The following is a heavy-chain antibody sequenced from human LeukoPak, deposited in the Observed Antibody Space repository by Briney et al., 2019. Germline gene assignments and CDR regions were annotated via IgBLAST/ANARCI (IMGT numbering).Heavy chain of an antibody. CDR3: ARHDSGGYSYFDY. V-gene: IGHV4-39*01. D-gene: IGHD3-22*01. J-gene: IGHJ4*02. CDR1: GGSISSSSYY. Sequence: SETLSLTCTVFGGSISSSSYYWGWIRQPPGKGLEWIGSIYYSGSTYYNPSLKSRVTISVDTSKNQFSLKLSSVTAADTAVYYCARHDSGGYSYFDYWGQGTLVTVSS. CDR2: IYYSGST.